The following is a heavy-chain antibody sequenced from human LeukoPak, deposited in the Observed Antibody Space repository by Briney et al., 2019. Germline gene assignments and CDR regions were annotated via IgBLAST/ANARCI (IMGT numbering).Heavy chain of an antibody. Sequence: SKTLSLTCTVSGGSISSGSYYWSWIRQPAGKGLEWIGRIYTSGSTNYNPSLKSRVTISVDTSKSQFSLKLSSVTAADTAVYYCARGSHYYDSSGYKDYWGQGTLVTVSS. D-gene: IGHD3-22*01. CDR1: GGSISSGSYY. J-gene: IGHJ4*02. CDR3: ARGSHYYDSSGYKDY. V-gene: IGHV4-61*02. CDR2: IYTSGST.